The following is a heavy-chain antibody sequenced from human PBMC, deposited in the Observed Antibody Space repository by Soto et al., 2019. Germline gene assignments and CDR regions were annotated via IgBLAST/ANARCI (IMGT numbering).Heavy chain of an antibody. J-gene: IGHJ6*02. D-gene: IGHD5-12*01. CDR3: ARDQEMATPSFGMDV. Sequence: SLRLSCAASGFTFSSYSMNWVRQAPGKGLEWVSYISSGSTTIYYADSVKGRFTISRDNAKNSLYLQMSSLRSEDTAVYYCARDQEMATPSFGMDVWGQGTTVTVSS. CDR1: GFTFSSYS. V-gene: IGHV3-48*01. CDR2: ISSGSTTI.